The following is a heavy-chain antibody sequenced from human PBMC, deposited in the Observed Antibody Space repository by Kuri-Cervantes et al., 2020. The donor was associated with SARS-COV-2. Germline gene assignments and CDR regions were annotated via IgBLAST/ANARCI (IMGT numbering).Heavy chain of an antibody. CDR1: GFTFSSYA. CDR3: ARSFDY. Sequence: GGSLRLSCAASGFTFSSYAMHWVRQAPGKGLEWVAVISYDGSNKYCADSVKGRFTISRDNSKNTLYLQMNSLRAEDTAVYYCARSFDYWGQGTLVTVSS. J-gene: IGHJ4*02. CDR2: ISYDGSNK. V-gene: IGHV3-30*04.